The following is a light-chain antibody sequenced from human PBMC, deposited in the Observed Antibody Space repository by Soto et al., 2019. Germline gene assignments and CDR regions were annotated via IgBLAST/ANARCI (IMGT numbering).Light chain of an antibody. V-gene: IGKV1-12*01. J-gene: IGKJ4*01. CDR2: TAS. Sequence: DIQMPQSPSSVSASVGDRVTITCRASQDINKWLAWYQQKPGLAPNLVIYTASRLHGGGPSRFSGSASGTDFTLTISSLQPEDVATYYCQQGKSFPLTFGGGTKVEI. CDR1: QDINKW. CDR3: QQGKSFPLT.